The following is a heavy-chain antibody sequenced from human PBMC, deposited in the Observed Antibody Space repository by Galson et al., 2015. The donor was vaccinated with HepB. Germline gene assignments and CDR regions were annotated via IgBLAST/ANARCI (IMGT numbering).Heavy chain of an antibody. CDR3: AKVSGYSSSWSYFDY. J-gene: IGHJ4*02. V-gene: IGHV3-30*02. D-gene: IGHD6-13*01. CDR2: IRYDGSNK. Sequence: SLRLSCAASGFTFSSYGMHWVRQAPGKGLEWVAFIRYDGSNKYYADSVKGRFTISRDNSKNTLYLQMNSLRAEDTAVYYCAKVSGYSSSWSYFDYWGQGTLVTVSS. CDR1: GFTFSSYG.